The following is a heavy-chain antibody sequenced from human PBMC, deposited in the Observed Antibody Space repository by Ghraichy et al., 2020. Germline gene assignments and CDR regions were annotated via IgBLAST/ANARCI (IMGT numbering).Heavy chain of an antibody. D-gene: IGHD4-23*01. J-gene: IGHJ6*02. CDR2: ITWSSRSI. CDR1: GFSFSGYN. Sequence: GGSLRLSCVGSGFSFSGYNMNWVRQSPGKGLEWVSYITWSSRSIFYADSVKGRFTISRDNAQNSLYLQMNNLRDEDTAVYYCARASTVVRFYYYDGMDVWGQGTTVTGSS. CDR3: ARASTVVRFYYYDGMDV. V-gene: IGHV3-48*02.